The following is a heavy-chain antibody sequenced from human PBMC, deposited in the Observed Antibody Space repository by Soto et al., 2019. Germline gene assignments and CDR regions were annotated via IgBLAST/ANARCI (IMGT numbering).Heavy chain of an antibody. Sequence: PGESLKISCKGSGYSFTSYWIGWVRQMPGKGLEWMGIIYPGDSDTRYSPSFQGQVTISADKSISTAYLQWSSLKASDTAMYYCARSVGVRAKVVPWDFDYWGQGTLVTVSS. CDR3: ARSVGVRAKVVPWDFDY. CDR2: IYPGDSDT. CDR1: GYSFTSYW. V-gene: IGHV5-51*01. D-gene: IGHD1-26*01. J-gene: IGHJ4*02.